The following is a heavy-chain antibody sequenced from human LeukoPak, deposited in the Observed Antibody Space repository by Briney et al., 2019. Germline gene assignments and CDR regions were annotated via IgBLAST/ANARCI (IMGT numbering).Heavy chain of an antibody. CDR3: ARVGWFGELSDRRLCWFDP. Sequence: GASVKVSCKASGYTFTSYDINWVRQATGQGLEWMGWMNPNSGNTGYAQKFQGRVTITRNTSISTAYMELSSLRSEDTAAYYCARVGWFGELSDRRLCWFDPWGQGTLVTVSS. D-gene: IGHD3-10*01. J-gene: IGHJ5*02. CDR1: GYTFTSYD. V-gene: IGHV1-8*03. CDR2: MNPNSGNT.